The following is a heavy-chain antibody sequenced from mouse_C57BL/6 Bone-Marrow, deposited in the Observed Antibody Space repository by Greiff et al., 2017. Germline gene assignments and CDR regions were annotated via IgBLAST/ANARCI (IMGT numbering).Heavy chain of an antibody. CDR2: IDPEPGGT. J-gene: IGHJ3*01. CDR3: TRLTGMGFAY. D-gene: IGHD4-1*01. V-gene: IGHV1-15*01. CDR1: GYTFTDYE. Sequence: QVQLKQSGAELVRPGASVTLSCKASGYTFTDYEMHWVKQTPVHGLEWIGAIDPEPGGTAYNQKFKGKAILTADKSSSTAYMELRSLTSEDSAVYYCTRLTGMGFAYWGQGTLVTVSA.